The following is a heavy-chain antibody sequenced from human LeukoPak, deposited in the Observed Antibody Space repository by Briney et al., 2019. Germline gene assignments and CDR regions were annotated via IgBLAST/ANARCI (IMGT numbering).Heavy chain of an antibody. CDR3: VKDGIDGATWGYFGS. D-gene: IGHD3-9*01. CDR1: GFSVSVNY. J-gene: IGHJ5*02. V-gene: IGHV3-53*05. Sequence: GGSLRLSCEISGFSVSVNYINWVRQAPGKGLEWVSVIHTDGTKYYGDSVKGRFTISRDDSKNTLYLEMSRLNFDDTGLYYCVKDGIDGATWGYFGSWGRGTLVSVST. CDR2: IHTDGTK.